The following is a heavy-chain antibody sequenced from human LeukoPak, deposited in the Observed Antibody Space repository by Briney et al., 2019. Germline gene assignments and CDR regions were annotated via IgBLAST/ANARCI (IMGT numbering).Heavy chain of an antibody. Sequence: ASVKVSCKASGYTFTSYYMHWVRQAPGQGLEWMGIINPSGGSTSYAQKFQGRVTMTRDTYTSIVYMELSSLRSEDTAVYYCARDLAAAGRGEFDYWGQGTLDTVSS. V-gene: IGHV1-46*01. CDR1: GYTFTSYY. J-gene: IGHJ4*02. CDR3: ARDLAAAGRGEFDY. CDR2: INPSGGST. D-gene: IGHD6-13*01.